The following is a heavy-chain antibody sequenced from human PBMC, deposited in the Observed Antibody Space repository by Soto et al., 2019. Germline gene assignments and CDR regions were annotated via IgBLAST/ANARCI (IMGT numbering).Heavy chain of an antibody. CDR1: GYTFTSYA. D-gene: IGHD2-2*01. V-gene: IGHV1-3*01. Sequence: ASVKVSCKASGYTFTSYAMHWVRQAPGQRLEWMGWINAGNGNTKYSQKFQGRVTITRDTSASTAYMELSSLRSEDTAVYYCASETRYCSSTSCTNTGYYYYGMDVWVQGTTVTVSS. CDR3: ASETRYCSSTSCTNTGYYYYGMDV. CDR2: INAGNGNT. J-gene: IGHJ6*02.